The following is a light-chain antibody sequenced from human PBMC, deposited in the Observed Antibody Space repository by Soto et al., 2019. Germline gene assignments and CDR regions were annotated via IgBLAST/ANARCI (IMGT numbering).Light chain of an antibody. Sequence: IVMTQSRATLSVSPGRTATLPCRASQSVSNNVAWYQQKPGQAPRLVXLGASTRATGIPARFSGSGSGTEFSLSISSLQSEDFAVYYCKQYKEWPPFTFGQGTRLEIK. CDR3: KQYKEWPPFT. CDR2: GAS. J-gene: IGKJ5*01. V-gene: IGKV3-15*01. CDR1: QSVSNN.